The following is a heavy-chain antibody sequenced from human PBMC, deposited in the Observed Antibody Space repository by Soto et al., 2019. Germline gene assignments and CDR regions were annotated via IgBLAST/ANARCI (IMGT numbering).Heavy chain of an antibody. Sequence: ASVKVSCKASGYTFTSYDINWVRQATGQGLEWMGWMNPNSGNTGYAQKFQGRVTMTRNTSISTAYMELSSLRSEDTAVYYCARKARYYVFWSGCYHWFDPWGQETLVTVSS. D-gene: IGHD3-3*01. V-gene: IGHV1-8*01. CDR1: GYTFTSYD. CDR3: ARKARYYVFWSGCYHWFDP. CDR2: MNPNSGNT. J-gene: IGHJ5*02.